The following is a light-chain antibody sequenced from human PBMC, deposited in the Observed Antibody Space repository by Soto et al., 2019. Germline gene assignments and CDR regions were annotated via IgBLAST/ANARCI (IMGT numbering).Light chain of an antibody. CDR3: CSYAGSLYV. J-gene: IGLJ1*01. CDR2: DVS. CDR1: SSDVGGYNY. V-gene: IGLV2-11*01. Sequence: QSVLTQPRSVSGSPGQSVTISCTGTSSDVGGYNYVDWYQQHPGKAPRLMIYDVSKRPSGVPDRFSGSKSGNTASLTISGLEAEDEADYYCCSYAGSLYVFGTGTKLTVL.